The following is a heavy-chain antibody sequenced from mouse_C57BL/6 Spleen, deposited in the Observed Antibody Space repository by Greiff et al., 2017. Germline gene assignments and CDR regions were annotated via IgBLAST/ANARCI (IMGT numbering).Heavy chain of an antibody. D-gene: IGHD1-1*01. CDR3: ARTGGSSYFDY. CDR1: GYTFTSYW. CDR2: IDPSDSYT. V-gene: IGHV1-50*01. J-gene: IGHJ2*01. Sequence: QVQLQQPGAELVKPGASVKLSCKASGYTFTSYWMQWVKQRPGQGLEWIGEIDPSDSYTNYNQKFKGKATLTVDTSSSTAYMQLSRLTSEDSAVYYCARTGGSSYFDYWGQGTTLTVSS.